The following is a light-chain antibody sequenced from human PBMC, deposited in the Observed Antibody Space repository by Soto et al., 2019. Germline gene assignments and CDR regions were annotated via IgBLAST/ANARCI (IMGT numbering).Light chain of an antibody. CDR2: DAS. Sequence: EVVLTQSPATLSLSPGERATLSCRASQSVRTYLAWYQQKPGQASRLLIYDASNRATGIPARFSGSGSGTDFALTISSLEPEDFAVYYCQQRYNWPPITFGQGTRLEIK. J-gene: IGKJ5*01. CDR3: QQRYNWPPIT. V-gene: IGKV3-11*01. CDR1: QSVRTY.